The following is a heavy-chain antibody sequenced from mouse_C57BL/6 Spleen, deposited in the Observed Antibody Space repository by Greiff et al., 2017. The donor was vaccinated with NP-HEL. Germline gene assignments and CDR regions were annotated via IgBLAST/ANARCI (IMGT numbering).Heavy chain of an antibody. CDR2: ISSGSSTI. V-gene: IGHV5-17*01. J-gene: IGHJ2*01. Sequence: EVQGVESGGGLVKPGGSLKLSCAASGFTFSDYGMHWVRQAPEKGLEWVAYISSGSSTIYYADTVKGRFTISRDNAKNTLFLQMTSLRCENTAMYYCASAAKATLVDYWGQGTTLTVSS. D-gene: IGHD3-2*02. CDR1: GFTFSDYG. CDR3: ASAAKATLVDY.